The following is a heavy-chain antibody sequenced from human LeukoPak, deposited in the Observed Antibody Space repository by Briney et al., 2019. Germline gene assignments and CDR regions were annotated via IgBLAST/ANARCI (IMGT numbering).Heavy chain of an antibody. D-gene: IGHD1-26*01. V-gene: IGHV3-23*01. Sequence: PGGSLRLSCAASGFTFSSYAMSWVRQAPGKGLEWVSAISGSGGSTYYADSVKGRFTISRDNSKNTLYLQMNSLRAEDTAVYYCAKVTTLGGELLHLDYWGQGTLVTVSS. J-gene: IGHJ4*02. CDR1: GFTFSSYA. CDR3: AKVTTLGGELLHLDY. CDR2: ISGSGGST.